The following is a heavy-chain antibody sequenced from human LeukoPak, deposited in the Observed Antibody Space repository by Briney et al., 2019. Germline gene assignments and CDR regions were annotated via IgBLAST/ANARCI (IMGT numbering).Heavy chain of an antibody. CDR3: AKEKVLGTVGTVGFDP. J-gene: IGHJ5*02. CDR2: ISGSGGNT. Sequence: GGSLRLSCTASGFTFNRDWTAWVRQAPGEGLVWVSAISGSGGNTYYADSVKGRFTISRDNSKNTLYLQINSLRAEDTAVYYCAKEKVLGTVGTVGFDPWGQGTLVTVSS. V-gene: IGHV3-23*01. D-gene: IGHD6-13*01. CDR1: GFTFNRDW.